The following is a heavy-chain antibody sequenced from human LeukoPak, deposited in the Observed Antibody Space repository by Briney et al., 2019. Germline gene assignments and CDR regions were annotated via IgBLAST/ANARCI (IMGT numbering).Heavy chain of an antibody. D-gene: IGHD4-11*01. Sequence: SETLSLTCTVSGCSISSYYWSWIRQPPGKGLEWIGYIYTSGSTNYNPSLKSRVTISVDTSKNQFFLKLSSVTAADTAVYYCAREDDYSSSFDYWGQGTLVTVSS. J-gene: IGHJ4*02. CDR1: GCSISSYY. CDR2: IYTSGST. CDR3: AREDDYSSSFDY. V-gene: IGHV4-4*09.